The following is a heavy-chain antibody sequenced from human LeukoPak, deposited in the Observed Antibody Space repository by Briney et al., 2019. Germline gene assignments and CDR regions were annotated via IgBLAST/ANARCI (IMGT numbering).Heavy chain of an antibody. Sequence: PGGSLRLSCAASGFTVSSNYMSWVRQAPGKGLECVSVIYSGAATSYADSVKGRFTISRDNSKNTLYLQMNSLRPEDTALYYCAKWGVGWYGLDYWGQGTLVIVSS. V-gene: IGHV3-53*05. J-gene: IGHJ4*02. CDR3: AKWGVGWYGLDY. CDR1: GFTVSSNY. CDR2: IYSGAAT. D-gene: IGHD6-19*01.